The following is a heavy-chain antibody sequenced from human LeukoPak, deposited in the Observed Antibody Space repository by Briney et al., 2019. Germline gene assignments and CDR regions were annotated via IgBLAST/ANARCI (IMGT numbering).Heavy chain of an antibody. D-gene: IGHD2-2*01. CDR1: GFTFSSYS. CDR3: ARDRGGVVPAASDAFNI. CDR2: ISSSSSTI. J-gene: IGHJ3*02. V-gene: IGHV3-48*01. Sequence: PGGSLRLSCAASGFTFSSYSMNWVRQAPGKGLEWVSYISSSSSTIYYADSVKGRFTISRDNAKNSLYLQMNSLRAEDTAVYYCARDRGGVVPAASDAFNIWGQGTMVTVSS.